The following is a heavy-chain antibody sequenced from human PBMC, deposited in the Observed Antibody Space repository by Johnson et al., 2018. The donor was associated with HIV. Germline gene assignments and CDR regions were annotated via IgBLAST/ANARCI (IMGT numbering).Heavy chain of an antibody. CDR1: GFTFNNAW. V-gene: IGHV3-15*01. Sequence: VLLVESGGGLVKPGGSLRLSCAASGFTFNNAWMSWVRQAPGQALEWVGRLQSKSDGGTSDYAAPVQARFPISRDDSKNTLYLQMNSLKTEDTAVYYCTTDPIAAAGPDAFDIWGQGTVVTVSS. J-gene: IGHJ3*02. CDR3: TTDPIAAAGPDAFDI. D-gene: IGHD6-13*01. CDR2: LQSKSDGGTS.